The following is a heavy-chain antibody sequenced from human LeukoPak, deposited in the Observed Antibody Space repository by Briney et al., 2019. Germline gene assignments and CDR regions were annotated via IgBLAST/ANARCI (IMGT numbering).Heavy chain of an antibody. CDR3: ARSPTKRVTEDY. CDR2: ISSSSTTI. D-gene: IGHD5-18*01. CDR1: GFTFSSYS. J-gene: IGHJ4*02. V-gene: IGHV3-48*01. Sequence: GGSLRLSCAASGFTFSSYSMMWVRQAPGKGLEWVSYISSSSTTIHYADSVKGRFTISRDNAKNSVYLQMNSLTAADTAVYYCARSPTKRVTEDYWGQGTLVTVSS.